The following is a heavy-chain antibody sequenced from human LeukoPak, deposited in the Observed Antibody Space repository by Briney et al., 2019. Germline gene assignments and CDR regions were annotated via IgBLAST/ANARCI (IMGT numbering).Heavy chain of an antibody. J-gene: IGHJ4*02. Sequence: ASVKVSCKASGYTFSGYYMHWVRQAPGQGLEWMGWINPNSGGTNYAQKFQGRVIMTRDTSITTAYMELTRLRSDDTAVYYCARNLKPYYFDYWGQGTLVTVSS. CDR2: INPNSGGT. CDR1: GYTFSGYY. V-gene: IGHV1-2*02. CDR3: ARNLKPYYFDY.